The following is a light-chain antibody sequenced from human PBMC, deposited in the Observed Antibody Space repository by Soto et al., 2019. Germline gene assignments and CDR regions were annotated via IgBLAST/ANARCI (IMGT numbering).Light chain of an antibody. V-gene: IGKV1-39*01. CDR2: DAS. J-gene: IGKJ4*01. Sequence: DIQLTQSPSSLSASVGDRVTITCRASQSISSYLNWYQQKPGKAPKLLIYDASSLQTGVSSRFSGSGSGTDFTLTISNLQPEDFATYYCQQNSNTPTFGEGTKLEIK. CDR1: QSISSY. CDR3: QQNSNTPT.